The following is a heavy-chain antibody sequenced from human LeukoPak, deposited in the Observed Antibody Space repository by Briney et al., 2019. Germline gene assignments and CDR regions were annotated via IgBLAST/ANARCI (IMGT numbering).Heavy chain of an antibody. D-gene: IGHD3-10*01. Sequence: PGGSLRLSCAASGFTFSSYAMSWVRQAPGKGLEWVSGISGSGGSTYYADSVKGRFTISRDNAKNSLYLQMNSLRAEDTAVYYCARGPEESSTSDYWGQGTLVTVSS. CDR3: ARGPEESSTSDY. CDR1: GFTFSSYA. CDR2: ISGSGGST. V-gene: IGHV3-23*01. J-gene: IGHJ4*02.